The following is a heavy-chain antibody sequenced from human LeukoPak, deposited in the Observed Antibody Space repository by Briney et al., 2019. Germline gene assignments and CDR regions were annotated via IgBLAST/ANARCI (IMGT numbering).Heavy chain of an antibody. V-gene: IGHV3-9*03. CDR3: AKMGGGNSEAFDI. J-gene: IGHJ3*02. CDR2: ISWNSGSI. Sequence: SRSLRLXCAASGFTFDDYAMHWVRQAPGKGLEWVSGISWNSGSIGYADSVKGRFTISRDNAKNSLYLQMNSLRAEDMALYYCAKMGGGNSEAFDIWGQGTMVTVSS. D-gene: IGHD4-23*01. CDR1: GFTFDDYA.